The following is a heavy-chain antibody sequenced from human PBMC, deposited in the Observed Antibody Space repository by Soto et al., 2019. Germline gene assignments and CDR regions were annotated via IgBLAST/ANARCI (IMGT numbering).Heavy chain of an antibody. J-gene: IGHJ6*03. Sequence: SETLSLTCTVSGGSISSSSCYWGWIRQPPGKGLEWIGSIYYSGSTYYNPSLKSRVTISVDTSKNQFSLKLSSVTAADTAVYYCARNGYCSSTSCYSRDYYYYYMDAWGKGTTVTVSS. CDR3: ARNGYCSSTSCYSRDYYYYYMDA. D-gene: IGHD2-2*03. CDR1: GGSISSSSCY. CDR2: IYYSGST. V-gene: IGHV4-39*01.